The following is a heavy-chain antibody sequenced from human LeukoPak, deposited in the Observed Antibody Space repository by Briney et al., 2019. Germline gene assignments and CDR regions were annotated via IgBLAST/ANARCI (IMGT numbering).Heavy chain of an antibody. V-gene: IGHV3-11*01. J-gene: IGHJ4*02. CDR3: ARVNSSSWYWLDY. CDR2: ISSSGSTI. CDR1: GFTFSDYY. Sequence: GGSLRLSCAASGFTFSDYYMSWIRQAPGKGLEWVSYISSSGSTIYYADSVKGRFTISRDNAKNSLYLQMNSLRAEDTAVYYCARVNSSSWYWLDYWGQGTLVTVSS. D-gene: IGHD6-13*01.